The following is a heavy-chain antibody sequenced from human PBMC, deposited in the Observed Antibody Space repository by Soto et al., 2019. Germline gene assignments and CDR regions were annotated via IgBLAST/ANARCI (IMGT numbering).Heavy chain of an antibody. V-gene: IGHV3-30*18. Sequence: QVQLVESGGGVVQPGRSLRLSCEASGFTFSSYGTHWVRQAPGKGLEWVAVISYDGSNKYYADSVKGRFTISRDNSKDSLYRQMNSLRPWDPAVYYCAKDRTYCGGGCPSNGMHVWGRGTPVPVPS. CDR1: GFTFSSYG. D-gene: IGHD2-21*02. J-gene: IGHJ6*02. CDR3: AKDRTYCGGGCPSNGMHV. CDR2: ISYDGSNK.